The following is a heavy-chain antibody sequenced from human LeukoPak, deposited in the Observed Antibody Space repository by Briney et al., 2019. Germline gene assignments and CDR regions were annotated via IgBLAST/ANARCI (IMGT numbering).Heavy chain of an antibody. V-gene: IGHV3-30-3*01. CDR2: ISYDGSNK. CDR3: ARTYYYDIPLDY. D-gene: IGHD3-22*01. Sequence: GRSLRLSCAASGFTFSSYAMHWVRKAPGKGLEWVAVISYDGSNKYYADSVKGRFTISRDNSKNTLYLQMNSLRAEDTAVYYCARTYYYDIPLDYWGQGTLVTVSS. J-gene: IGHJ4*02. CDR1: GFTFSSYA.